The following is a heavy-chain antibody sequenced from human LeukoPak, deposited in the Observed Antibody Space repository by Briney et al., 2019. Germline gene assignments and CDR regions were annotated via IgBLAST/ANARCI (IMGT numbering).Heavy chain of an antibody. CDR3: ALFEVVVGSTQDF. CDR2: IHHTGHI. V-gene: IGHV4-34*01. J-gene: IGHJ4*02. Sequence: SETLSLTCAVYGGSFSNYFWNWIRQPPGKGLEWIAEIHHTGHIDYNPSLKSRVTVSVDRSKNQFSLKLTSVTAADTAVYYCALFEVVVGSTQDFWGQGTLVTVSS. CDR1: GGSFSNYF. D-gene: IGHD2-15*01.